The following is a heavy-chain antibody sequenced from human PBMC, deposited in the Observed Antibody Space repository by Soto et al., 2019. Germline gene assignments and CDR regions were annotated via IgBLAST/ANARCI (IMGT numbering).Heavy chain of an antibody. J-gene: IGHJ4*02. V-gene: IGHV1-46*01. Sequence: GASVKVSCKASGYIFAHYFIHWVRQAPGQGLEWMAIVDPTGSRTSHAHKFQGRVTLTRDASTGTVYLELNRLTSEDTALYYCARDSTTMVKGFDNWGRGTLVTVYS. CDR1: GYIFAHYF. CDR2: VDPTGSRT. CDR3: ARDSTTMVKGFDN. D-gene: IGHD2-15*01.